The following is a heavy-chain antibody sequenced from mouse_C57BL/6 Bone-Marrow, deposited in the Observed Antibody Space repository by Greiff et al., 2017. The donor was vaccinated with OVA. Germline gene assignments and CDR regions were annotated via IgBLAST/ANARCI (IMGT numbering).Heavy chain of an antibody. V-gene: IGHV1-80*01. D-gene: IGHD1-1*01. CDR2: IYPGGGDT. J-gene: IGHJ3*01. Sequence: QVQLQQSGAELVKPGASVKISCKASGYAFSSYWMNWVKQRPGQGLEWIGQIYPGGGDTYYHGKFKGKATLTADNSSSTAYLQLSSLTSAGSAVYYGAKEGTTVVARGSFAYWGQGTLVTVSA. CDR1: GYAFSSYW. CDR3: AKEGTTVVARGSFAY.